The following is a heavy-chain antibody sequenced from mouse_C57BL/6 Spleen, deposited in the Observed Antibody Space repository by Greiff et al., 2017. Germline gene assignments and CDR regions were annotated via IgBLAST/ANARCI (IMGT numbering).Heavy chain of an antibody. Sequence: EVHLVESGGDLVKPGGSLKLSCAASGFTFSSYGMSWVRQTPDKRLEWVATISSGGSYTYYPDSVKGRFTISRDNAKNTLYLQMSSLKSEDTAMYYCARPYDYDGNYFDYWGQGTTLTVSS. CDR3: ARPYDYDGNYFDY. CDR2: ISSGGSYT. CDR1: GFTFSSYG. V-gene: IGHV5-6*01. J-gene: IGHJ2*01. D-gene: IGHD2-4*01.